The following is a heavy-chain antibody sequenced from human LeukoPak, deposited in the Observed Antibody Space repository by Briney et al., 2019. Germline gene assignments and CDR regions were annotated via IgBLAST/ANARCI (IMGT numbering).Heavy chain of an antibody. Sequence: SETLSLTCTVSGDSITGGAYYWSWIRQPPGKGLEWIGYIYHSGGTYYNPSLKSRVTISLDRSKNQFSLKLTSVSAADTAVYYCASVITGSVDYWGQGTLVTVPS. D-gene: IGHD1-20*01. CDR2: IYHSGGT. J-gene: IGHJ4*02. V-gene: IGHV4-30-2*01. CDR1: GDSITGGAYY. CDR3: ASVITGSVDY.